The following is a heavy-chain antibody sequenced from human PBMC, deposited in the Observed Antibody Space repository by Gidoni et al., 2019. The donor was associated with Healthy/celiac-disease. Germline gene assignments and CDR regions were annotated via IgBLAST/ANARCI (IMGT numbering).Heavy chain of an antibody. CDR3: AAAASHGYCSSTSCYLFSWFDP. J-gene: IGHJ5*02. D-gene: IGHD2-2*03. Sequence: QLQLQESGPGLVKPSETLSLTCTVSVGSISSSSYYWGWIRQPPGKGLEWMGCIYYSGSTYYNPSLKSRVTISVDTSKNQFSLKLSSVTAADTAVYYCAAAASHGYCSSTSCYLFSWFDPWGQGTLVTVSS. CDR2: IYYSGST. V-gene: IGHV4-39*01. CDR1: VGSISSSSYY.